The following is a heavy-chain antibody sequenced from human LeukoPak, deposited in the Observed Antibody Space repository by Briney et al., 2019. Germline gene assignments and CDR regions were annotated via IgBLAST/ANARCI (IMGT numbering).Heavy chain of an antibody. CDR2: IYYSGST. J-gene: IGHJ4*02. CDR1: GGSISSYF. D-gene: IGHD6-19*01. V-gene: IGHV4-59*08. CDR3: ARIDRAVAGTIDY. Sequence: SETLSLTCTVSGGSISSYFWSWIRQPPGKGLEWIGYIYYSGSTNYNPSLKSRVTMSVDTSKNQFSLKLSSVTAADTAVYYCARIDRAVAGTIDYWGQGTLVTVS.